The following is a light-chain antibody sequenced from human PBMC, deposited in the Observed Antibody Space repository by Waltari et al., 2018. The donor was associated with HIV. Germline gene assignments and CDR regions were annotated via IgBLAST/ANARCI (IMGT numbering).Light chain of an antibody. Sequence: QSVLTQPPLVSGAPGQRVTISCTGSSSNIGAGYDVHWYQHLPGTAPKLLIYGNINRPSGVPDRFSGSKSGTSASLAITGLQAEDEADYYCQSYDSSLSGSWVFGGGTKLTVL. CDR2: GNI. J-gene: IGLJ3*02. CDR1: SSNIGAGYD. V-gene: IGLV1-40*01. CDR3: QSYDSSLSGSWV.